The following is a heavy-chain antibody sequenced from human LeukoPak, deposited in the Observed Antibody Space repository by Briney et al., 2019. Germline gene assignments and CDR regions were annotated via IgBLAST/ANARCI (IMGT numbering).Heavy chain of an antibody. D-gene: IGHD5-24*01. CDR3: AKRGDGYNTYYFDY. CDR1: GFTFSSYA. J-gene: IGHJ4*02. V-gene: IGHV3-23*01. CDR2: ISDSGVST. Sequence: PGGSLRLSCVASGFTFSSYAMNWVRQAPGKGLEWVSGISDSGVSTYYADSVKGRFTISRDNSKNTLYLQMNSLRAEDTAVYYCAKRGDGYNTYYFDYWGQGTLVTVSS.